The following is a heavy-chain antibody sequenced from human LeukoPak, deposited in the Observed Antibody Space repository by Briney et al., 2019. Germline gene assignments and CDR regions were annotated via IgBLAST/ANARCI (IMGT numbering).Heavy chain of an antibody. CDR2: IYTSGST. Sequence: PSETLSLTCTVSGGSISSYYWSWIRQPAGKGLEWIGRIYTSGSTNYNPSLKSRVTMSVDTSKNQFSLKLSSVTAADTAVYCCARDGKVTPSYYYYYMDVWGKGTTVTVSS. CDR3: ARDGKVTPSYYYYYMDV. D-gene: IGHD4-23*01. V-gene: IGHV4-4*07. CDR1: GGSISSYY. J-gene: IGHJ6*03.